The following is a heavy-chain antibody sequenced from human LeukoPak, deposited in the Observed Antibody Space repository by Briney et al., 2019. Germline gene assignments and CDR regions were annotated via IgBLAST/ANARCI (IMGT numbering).Heavy chain of an antibody. Sequence: GGSLRLSCTASGFTFGDYAMSWFRQAPGKGLEWVGFIRSKAYGGTTEYAASVKGRFTISRDDSKSIAYLQMNSLKTEDTAVYYCTRVPTVRGVILHGMDVWGQGTTVTVS. D-gene: IGHD3-10*01. V-gene: IGHV3-49*03. CDR2: IRSKAYGGTT. J-gene: IGHJ6*02. CDR3: TRVPTVRGVILHGMDV. CDR1: GFTFGDYA.